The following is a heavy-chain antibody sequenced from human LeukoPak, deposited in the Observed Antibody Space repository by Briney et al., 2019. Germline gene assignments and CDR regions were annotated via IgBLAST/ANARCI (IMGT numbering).Heavy chain of an antibody. J-gene: IGHJ4*02. CDR2: IYNSGST. CDR3: ARDWELGY. D-gene: IGHD3-10*01. V-gene: IGHV4-61*08. Sequence: SETLSLTCTVSGGSISSGGYYWSWIRQPPGKGLEWIGYIYNSGSTNYNPSLKSRVTISVDTSKNQFSLKLTSVTAADTAVYYCARDWELGYWGQGTLVTVSS. CDR1: GGSISSGGYY.